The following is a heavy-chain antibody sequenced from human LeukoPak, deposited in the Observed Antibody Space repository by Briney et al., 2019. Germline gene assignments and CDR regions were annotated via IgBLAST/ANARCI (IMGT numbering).Heavy chain of an antibody. J-gene: IGHJ5*02. CDR3: ARVEGGWFDP. V-gene: IGHV3-53*01. Sequence: GGSLRLSXAASGFTVSSNYMSWVRQAPGKGLEWVSVIYSGGSTYYADSVGGRFTISRDNSKNTLYLQMNSLRAEDTAVYYCARVEGGWFDPWGQGTLVTVSS. CDR2: IYSGGST. D-gene: IGHD1-26*01. CDR1: GFTVSSNY.